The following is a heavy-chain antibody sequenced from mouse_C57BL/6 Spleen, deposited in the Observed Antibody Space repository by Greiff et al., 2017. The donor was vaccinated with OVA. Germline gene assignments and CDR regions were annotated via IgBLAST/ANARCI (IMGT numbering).Heavy chain of an antibody. J-gene: IGHJ2*01. V-gene: IGHV1-4*01. CDR2: INPSSGYT. CDR3: ARRGDIYYDYDGPLFDY. Sequence: QVHVKQSGAELARPGASVKMSCKASGYTFTSYTMHWVKQRPGQGLEWIGYINPSSGYTKYNQKFKDKATLTADKSSSTAYMQLSSLTSEDSAVYYCARRGDIYYDYDGPLFDYWGQGTTLTVSS. CDR1: GYTFTSYT. D-gene: IGHD2-4*01.